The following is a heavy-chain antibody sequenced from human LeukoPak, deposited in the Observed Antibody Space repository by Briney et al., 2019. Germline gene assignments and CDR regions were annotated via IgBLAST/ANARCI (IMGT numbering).Heavy chain of an antibody. D-gene: IGHD6-13*01. V-gene: IGHV1-69*02. Sequence: GASVKVSCKASGGTFSSYTISWVRQAPGQGLEWMGRIIPILGIANYAQKFQGRVTITADKSTSTAYMELSSLRSEDTAVYYCATGRGIAAAGTTTLFDYWGQGTLVTVSS. J-gene: IGHJ4*02. CDR1: GGTFSSYT. CDR3: ATGRGIAAAGTTTLFDY. CDR2: IIPILGIA.